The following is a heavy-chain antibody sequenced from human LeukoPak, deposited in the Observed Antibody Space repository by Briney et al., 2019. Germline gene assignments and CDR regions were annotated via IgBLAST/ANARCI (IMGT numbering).Heavy chain of an antibody. Sequence: GGFLRLSCAASGFTVSSNYMSCVRQAPGKGLEWVSVIYSGGSTYYADSVKGRFTISRDNAKNSLYLQMNSLRAEDTAVYYCARAPGSGWYFDYWGQGTLVTVSS. CDR3: ARAPGSGWYFDY. J-gene: IGHJ4*02. V-gene: IGHV3-53*01. CDR1: GFTVSSNY. D-gene: IGHD6-19*01. CDR2: IYSGGST.